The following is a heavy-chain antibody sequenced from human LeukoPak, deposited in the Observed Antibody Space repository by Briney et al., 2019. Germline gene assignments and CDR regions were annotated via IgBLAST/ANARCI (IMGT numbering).Heavy chain of an antibody. J-gene: IGHJ4*02. V-gene: IGHV4-39*07. CDR2: IYFSGST. D-gene: IGHD5-12*01. CDR3: ARGSWGGYDYFDY. Sequence: GSLRLSCAASGFTFSSYAMSWVRQPPGKGLEWFGTIYFSGSTYYNPSLKSRVTISIDTSQNQFSLKLSSVTAADTAVYYCARGSWGGYDYFDYWGQGILVTVSS. CDR1: GFTFSSYA.